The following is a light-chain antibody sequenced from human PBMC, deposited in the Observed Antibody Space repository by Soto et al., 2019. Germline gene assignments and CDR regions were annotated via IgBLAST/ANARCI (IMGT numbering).Light chain of an antibody. Sequence: ETVMTQSPATLSVSPGERVTLSCRASQSVGSKVAWYQQKPGQAPSLLIYGASTMATETPVRFSGSGSGTAFTITISRLQSEDFAVYYCQQYSNWPPVIFGGGTKVAIK. CDR2: GAS. J-gene: IGKJ4*01. V-gene: IGKV3-15*01. CDR3: QQYSNWPPVI. CDR1: QSVGSK.